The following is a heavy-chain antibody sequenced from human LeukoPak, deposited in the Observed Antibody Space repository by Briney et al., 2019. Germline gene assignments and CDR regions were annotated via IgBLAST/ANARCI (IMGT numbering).Heavy chain of an antibody. CDR3: ARLGRALTTFFDY. V-gene: IGHV4-4*08. D-gene: IGHD4-17*01. CDR1: AASITGYN. Sequence: PWETLSLTCPLSAASITGYNWSWIRQPPGKGLEWIGYIHTSVKTTSNTSLKSRATISLATAKKQFSLKLSSVTAADPAVYYCARLGRALTTFFDYWGQGTLVTVSS. CDR2: IHTSVKT. J-gene: IGHJ4*02.